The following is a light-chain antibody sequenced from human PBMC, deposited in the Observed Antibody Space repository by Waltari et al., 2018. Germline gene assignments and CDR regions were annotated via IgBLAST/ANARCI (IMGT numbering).Light chain of an antibody. CDR1: SSDVGGYHY. CDR2: DVS. Sequence: QSALTQPASVSGSPGQSITIPCTGTSSDVGGYHYVSWYQQHPGKAPKLMIYDVSNRPSGVSNRFSGSKSGNTASLTISGLQAEDEADYYCSSYTSSNHYVFGTGTKVTVL. J-gene: IGLJ1*01. V-gene: IGLV2-14*01. CDR3: SSYTSSNHYV.